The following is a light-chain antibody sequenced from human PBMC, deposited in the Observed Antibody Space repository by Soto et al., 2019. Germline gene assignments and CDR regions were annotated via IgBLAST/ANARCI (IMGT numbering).Light chain of an antibody. V-gene: IGKV3-11*01. Sequence: EIVLTQSPATLSLSPGERATLSCRASQSVSSYLAWYQQKPGQAPRLLIYDASNRATGIPGRFSGSGSGTDFTLTISSLEPEDVAVYYCQQRSNWPTFGGGTKVEIK. CDR2: DAS. CDR3: QQRSNWPT. J-gene: IGKJ4*01. CDR1: QSVSSY.